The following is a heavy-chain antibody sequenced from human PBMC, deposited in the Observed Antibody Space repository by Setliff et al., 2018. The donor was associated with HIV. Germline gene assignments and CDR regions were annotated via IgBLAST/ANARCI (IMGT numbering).Heavy chain of an antibody. J-gene: IGHJ1*01. CDR1: GYTLSELS. CDR3: STGWGLYDNRHTAAGYLQH. CDR2: FDPEDGER. D-gene: IGHD3-22*01. V-gene: IGHV1-24*01. Sequence: ASVKVSCKVSGYTLSELSVHWVRQAPGKGLEWMGGFDPEDGERIYAQKFQDRVNMTEETSSDTAYMEMSGLTSEDTAVYFCSTGWGLYDNRHTAAGYLQHWGQGTLVTVSS.